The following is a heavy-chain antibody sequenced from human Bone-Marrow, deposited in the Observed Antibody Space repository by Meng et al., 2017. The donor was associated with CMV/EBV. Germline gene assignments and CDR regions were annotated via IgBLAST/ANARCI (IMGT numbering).Heavy chain of an antibody. V-gene: IGHV1-69*10. Sequence: SVKVSCKASGGTFSSYAISWVRQAPGQGLEWMGGIIPILGIANYAQKFQGRVTITADKSTSTAYTELSSLRSEDTAVYYCARVESSTSCLDYWGQGTLVTVSS. CDR2: IIPILGIA. CDR1: GGTFSSYA. CDR3: ARVESSTSCLDY. D-gene: IGHD2-2*01. J-gene: IGHJ4*02.